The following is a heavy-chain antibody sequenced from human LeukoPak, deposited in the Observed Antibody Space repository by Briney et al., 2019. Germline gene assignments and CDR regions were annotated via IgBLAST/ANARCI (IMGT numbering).Heavy chain of an antibody. CDR1: GGSISSGDYY. V-gene: IGHV4-30-4*01. Sequence: SETLSLTCSVSGGSISSGDYYWSWIRQPPGKGLEWIGYIYYSGSTYYNPSLKSRVTISVDTSKNQFSLKLSSVTAADTAVYYCARDKVRDRYGMDVWGQGTTVTVSS. CDR3: ARDKVRDRYGMDV. D-gene: IGHD2-15*01. CDR2: IYYSGST. J-gene: IGHJ6*02.